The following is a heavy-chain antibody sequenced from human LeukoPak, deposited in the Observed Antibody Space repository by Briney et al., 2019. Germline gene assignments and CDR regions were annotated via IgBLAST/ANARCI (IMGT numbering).Heavy chain of an antibody. V-gene: IGHV1-69*05. Sequence: ASVKVSCKASGGTSSSYVISWVRQAPGQGLEWMGRIIPIFGTAYYAQKFQGRVTITTDESTSTAYMELSSLRFEDTAVYYCARVKYCSSTSCAYYFDYWGQGTLVTVSS. CDR2: IIPIFGTA. CDR3: ARVKYCSSTSCAYYFDY. CDR1: GGTSSSYV. D-gene: IGHD2-2*01. J-gene: IGHJ4*02.